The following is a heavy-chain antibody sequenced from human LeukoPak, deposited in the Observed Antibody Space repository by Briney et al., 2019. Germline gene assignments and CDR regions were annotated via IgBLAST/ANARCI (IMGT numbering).Heavy chain of an antibody. Sequence: ASVKVSCKASGYTFTGYYMHWVRQAPGQGLEWMGWINPNSGGTDYAQKFQGRVTMTRDTSISTAYMELSRLRSDDTAVYYCARDIVATITGFWLDPWGQGTLVTVSS. J-gene: IGHJ5*02. CDR1: GYTFTGYY. CDR3: ARDIVATITGFWLDP. CDR2: INPNSGGT. D-gene: IGHD5-12*01. V-gene: IGHV1-2*02.